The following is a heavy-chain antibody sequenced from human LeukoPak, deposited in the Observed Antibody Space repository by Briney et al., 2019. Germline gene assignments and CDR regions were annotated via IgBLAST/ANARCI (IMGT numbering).Heavy chain of an antibody. J-gene: IGHJ4*02. Sequence: GGSLRLSCAASGFTFSSYSMNWVRQAPGKGLEWVSSISSSSSYIYYADSAKGRFTISRDNAKNSLYLQMNSLRAEDTAVYYCARDRTHSSGWSSLDYWGQGTLVTVSS. CDR1: GFTFSSYS. V-gene: IGHV3-21*01. D-gene: IGHD6-19*01. CDR3: ARDRTHSSGWSSLDY. CDR2: ISSSSSYI.